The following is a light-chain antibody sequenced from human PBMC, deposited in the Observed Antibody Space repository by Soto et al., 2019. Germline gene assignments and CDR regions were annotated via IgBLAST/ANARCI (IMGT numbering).Light chain of an antibody. J-gene: IGLJ2*01. CDR3: LVSYGGGGV. CDR1: TGAVTSGHF. CDR2: DTS. Sequence: QAVVTQEPSLTVSPGGTVTLTCGSSTGAVTSGHFPYWFQQKPGQAPRTLIYDTSNKHSWTPARFSGSLLGGKAALSLSGGEAEGEAGYFLLVSYGGGGVFGGGTKLTVL. V-gene: IGLV7-46*01.